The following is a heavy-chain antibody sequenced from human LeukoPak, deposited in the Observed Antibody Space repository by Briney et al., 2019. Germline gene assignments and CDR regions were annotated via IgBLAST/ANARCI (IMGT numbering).Heavy chain of an antibody. D-gene: IGHD6-19*01. CDR1: GFTFSKYW. CDR3: ATKQWLAPPPDS. Sequence: GVSLRFSCAASGFTFSKYWMLGVRHAPGKGLESVSRINTDGTVTTYADSVKVRFNVSRDNADNTMFLQMNSVRDEETAVYYCATKQWLAPPPDSWGQGTPVTVSS. V-gene: IGHV3-74*01. J-gene: IGHJ4*02. CDR2: INTDGTVT.